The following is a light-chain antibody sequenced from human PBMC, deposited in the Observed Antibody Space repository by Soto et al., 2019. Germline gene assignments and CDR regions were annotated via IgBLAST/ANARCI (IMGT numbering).Light chain of an antibody. Sequence: EIVLTQSPGTLSLSPGERATLSCRASQSVSSSYLAWYPQNPGQAPRLLIYGASSRATGIPDRVSGSGSGTDFTLYISRMEPEDFAVYYCQQYGSSPITFGGGTKVEIK. V-gene: IGKV3-20*01. J-gene: IGKJ4*01. CDR3: QQYGSSPIT. CDR2: GAS. CDR1: QSVSSSY.